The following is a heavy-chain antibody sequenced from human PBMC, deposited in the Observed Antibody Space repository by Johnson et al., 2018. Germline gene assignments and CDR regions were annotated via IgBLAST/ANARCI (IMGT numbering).Heavy chain of an antibody. CDR2: IYSGGST. V-gene: IGHV3-66*02. J-gene: IGHJ6*03. Sequence: VQLVQSGGGLVQPGGSLRLSCAASGFTVSSNYMSWVRQAPGKGLEWVSVIYSGGSTYYADSVKGRFTISRDNSKNTLYLQMNSLGAEDTAVYYCARDRRQLVGYYYYYYMDVWGKGTTVTVSS. CDR3: ARDRRQLVGYYYYYYMDV. D-gene: IGHD6-13*01. CDR1: GFTVSSNY.